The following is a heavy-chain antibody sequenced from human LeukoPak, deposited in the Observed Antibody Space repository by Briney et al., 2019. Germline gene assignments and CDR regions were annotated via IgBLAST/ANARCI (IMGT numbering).Heavy chain of an antibody. V-gene: IGHV3-9*01. J-gene: IGHJ4*02. CDR2: ISWNSGSI. CDR1: GFTFSSYW. D-gene: IGHD3-22*01. Sequence: GGSLRLSCAASGFTFSSYWMSWVRQAPGKGLEWVSGISWNSGSIGYADSVKGRFTISRDNAKNSLYLQMNSLRAEDTALYYCAKDTEAHYYDSSGYLDYWGQGTLVTVSS. CDR3: AKDTEAHYYDSSGYLDY.